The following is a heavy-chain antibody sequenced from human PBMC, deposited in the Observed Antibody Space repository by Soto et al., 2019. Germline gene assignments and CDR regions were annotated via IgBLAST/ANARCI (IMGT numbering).Heavy chain of an antibody. CDR1: GFSFGDYG. CDR3: VRDSGY. J-gene: IGHJ4*02. CDR2: IYHDGRKK. V-gene: IGHV3-33*01. Sequence: GGSLRLSCVASGFSFGDYGMYWVRQTPGKGLEWVADIYHDGRKKYYADSVKGRFTISRDNSKNTLHLQMNSLRAADTATYYCVRDSGYWGRGTLVTVSS.